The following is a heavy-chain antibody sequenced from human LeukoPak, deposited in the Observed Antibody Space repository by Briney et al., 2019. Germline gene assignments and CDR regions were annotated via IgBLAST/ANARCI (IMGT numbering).Heavy chain of an antibody. Sequence: GGSLRLSCAASGFTFSSYAMSWVRQAPGKGLEWVSAISGSGGSTYYADSVKGRFTISRDNSKNTLYLQMNRLRAEDTAVYYCAKELYDYVWGSYRYFGYWGQGTLVTVSS. V-gene: IGHV3-23*01. J-gene: IGHJ4*02. D-gene: IGHD3-16*02. CDR2: ISGSGGST. CDR3: AKELYDYVWGSYRYFGY. CDR1: GFTFSSYA.